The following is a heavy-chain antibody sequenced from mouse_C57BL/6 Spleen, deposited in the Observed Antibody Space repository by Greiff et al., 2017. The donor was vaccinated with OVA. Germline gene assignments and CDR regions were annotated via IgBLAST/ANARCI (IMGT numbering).Heavy chain of an antibody. Sequence: EVKLMESEGGLVQPGSSMKLSCTASGFTFSDYYMAWVRQVPEKGLEWVANINYDGSSTYYLDSLKSRFIISRDNAKNILYLQMSSLKSEDTATYYCAREGGYGSRYCDYWGQGTTLTVSS. V-gene: IGHV5-16*01. CDR3: AREGGYGSRYCDY. D-gene: IGHD1-1*01. CDR1: GFTFSDYY. J-gene: IGHJ2*01. CDR2: INYDGSST.